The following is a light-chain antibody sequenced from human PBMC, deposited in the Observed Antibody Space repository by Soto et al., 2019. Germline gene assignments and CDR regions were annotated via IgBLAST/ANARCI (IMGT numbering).Light chain of an antibody. V-gene: IGLV6-57*04. CDR1: SGRIASNY. CDR2: EDN. Sequence: LTQPHSVSESPGKTVSISCTRSSGRIASNYVQWYQQRPGSAPTTVIYEDNQRPSGVPDRFSGSTDGSSNSASLTISGLQTEDEADYYCSSYTSSSTLVVFGGGTKLTVL. CDR3: SSYTSSSTLVV. J-gene: IGLJ2*01.